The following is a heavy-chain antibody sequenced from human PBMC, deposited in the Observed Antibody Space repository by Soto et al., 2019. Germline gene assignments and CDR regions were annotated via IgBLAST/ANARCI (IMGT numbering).Heavy chain of an antibody. CDR1: GYTFTRYA. Sequence: QVQLVQSGAEVKKPGASVKVSCKASGYTFTRYAIFWVRQAPGHRLEWMGWINAGNGNTNYAQKLQGRVTMTTDTSTSTAYMELRSLRSDDTAVYYCAREMLCVGYCSGGSYGLDYWGQGTLVTVSS. J-gene: IGHJ4*02. D-gene: IGHD2-15*01. CDR3: AREMLCVGYCSGGSYGLDY. CDR2: INAGNGNT. V-gene: IGHV1-3*01.